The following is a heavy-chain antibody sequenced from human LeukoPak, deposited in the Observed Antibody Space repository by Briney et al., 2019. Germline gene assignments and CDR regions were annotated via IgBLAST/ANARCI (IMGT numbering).Heavy chain of an antibody. V-gene: IGHV1-18*01. J-gene: IGHJ6*02. CDR3: ARDGTEDVRRSSQFYVKYNYNGMDV. CDR1: GYTFASYG. Sequence: GASVKVSCKASGYTFASYGISWVRQAPGQGLEWIGWISAYNGNPNYAQKFQDRVTLTTDTSATTVYMELTSLRSDDTAIYYCARDGTEDVRRSSQFYVKYNYNGMDVWGQGTMVTVSS. D-gene: IGHD1-1*01. CDR2: ISAYNGNP.